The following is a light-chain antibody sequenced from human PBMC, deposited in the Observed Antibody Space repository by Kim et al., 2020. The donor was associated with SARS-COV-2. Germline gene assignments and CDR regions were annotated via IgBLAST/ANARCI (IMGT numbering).Light chain of an antibody. CDR1: SSDVGGYNY. J-gene: IGLJ3*02. Sequence: QSALTQPASVSGSPGQSFTISCTGTSSDVGGYNYVSWYQQHPGKAPKLMIYDVSKRPSGVSNRFSGSKSGNTASLTISGLEAEGEADYYCSPYTSSSTYWVFGGGTQLTDL. CDR3: SPYTSSSTYWV. V-gene: IGLV2-14*01. CDR2: DVS.